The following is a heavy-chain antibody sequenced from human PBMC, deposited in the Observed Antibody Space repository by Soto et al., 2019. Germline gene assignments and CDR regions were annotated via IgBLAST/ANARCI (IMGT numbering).Heavy chain of an antibody. CDR2: IIASSGTA. J-gene: IGHJ3*02. CDR3: AAYYYDSSGYYYGYAFDI. V-gene: IGHV1-69*06. Sequence: SVKVSCKASGGTFSSYAISWVRQAPGQGLEWMGWIIASSGTANYAQKFQDRVTITADMSTSTAYMELSSLRSEDTAVYYCAAYYYDSSGYYYGYAFDIWGQGTMVTVSS. D-gene: IGHD3-22*01. CDR1: GGTFSSYA.